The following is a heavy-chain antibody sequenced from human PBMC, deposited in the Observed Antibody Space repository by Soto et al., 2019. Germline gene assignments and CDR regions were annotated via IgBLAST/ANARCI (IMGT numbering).Heavy chain of an antibody. Sequence: PGGSLRLSCAGSGFTFSNYAMSWVRQAPGRGLEWVSVISSSGGNTYYADSVKGRFTISRDNSKNTLYLQMNSLRAGDTAVYYCAKEAFPSFCSSASCYIAQWGQGTLVTVSS. CDR2: ISSSGGNT. CDR1: GFTFSNYA. V-gene: IGHV3-23*01. D-gene: IGHD2-2*02. CDR3: AKEAFPSFCSSASCYIAQ. J-gene: IGHJ4*02.